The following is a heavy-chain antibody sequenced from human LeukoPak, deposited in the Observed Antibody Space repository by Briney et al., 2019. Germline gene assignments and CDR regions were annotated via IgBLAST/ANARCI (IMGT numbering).Heavy chain of an antibody. V-gene: IGHV1-2*02. Sequence: GASVKVSCKASGYTFTGYYMHWVRQAPGQGLEWMGWINPNSGGTNYAQKFQGRVTMTRDTSISTAYMELSRLRSDDTAVYYCARTDQYSSSRPFGYWGQGTLVTVSS. CDR3: ARTDQYSSSRPFGY. CDR2: INPNSGGT. CDR1: GYTFTGYY. D-gene: IGHD6-6*01. J-gene: IGHJ4*02.